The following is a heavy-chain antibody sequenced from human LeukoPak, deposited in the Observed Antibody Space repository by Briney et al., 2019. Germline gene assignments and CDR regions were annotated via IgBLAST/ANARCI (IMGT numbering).Heavy chain of an antibody. J-gene: IGHJ3*02. CDR1: GGSFSGYY. CDR2: INHSGST. CDR3: ARGRGSNCSGGSCYRTDAFDI. D-gene: IGHD2-15*01. V-gene: IGHV4-34*01. Sequence: SETLSLTCAVYGGSFSGYYWSWIRQPPGKGLEWIGEINHSGSTNYNPSLKSRVTISVDTSKNQFSLKLSPVTAADTAVYYCARGRGSNCSGGSCYRTDAFDIWGQGTMVTVSS.